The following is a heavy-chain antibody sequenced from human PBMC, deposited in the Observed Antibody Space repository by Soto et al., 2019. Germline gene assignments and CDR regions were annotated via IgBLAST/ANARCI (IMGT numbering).Heavy chain of an antibody. Sequence: QVQLQQWGAGLLKPSETLSLTCAVYGGSFSGYYWNWIRQPPGKGLEWIGEINHSGSTNYNPSLKSRVTISVDTSKNHFSLKLSSVTAADTAVYYCARRYGGYDFDYWGQGTLVTVSS. CDR2: INHSGST. V-gene: IGHV4-34*01. D-gene: IGHD5-12*01. CDR3: ARRYGGYDFDY. CDR1: GGSFSGYY. J-gene: IGHJ4*02.